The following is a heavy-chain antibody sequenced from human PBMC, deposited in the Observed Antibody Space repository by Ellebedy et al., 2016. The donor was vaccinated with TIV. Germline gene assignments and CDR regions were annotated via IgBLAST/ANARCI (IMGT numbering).Heavy chain of an antibody. V-gene: IGHV3-7*03. CDR1: GVTFSDYW. J-gene: IGHJ4*02. D-gene: IGHD1-26*01. CDR2: IKQDGSKR. CDR3: ARDTLVGVTDSYFDY. Sequence: PGGSLRLSCAASGVTFSDYWMSRVRQAPGKGLEWVANIKQDGSKRFYVDSVKGRITISRDNAKNSLYLQMNNLRAEDTAVYYGARDTLVGVTDSYFDYWGQGTLVTVSS.